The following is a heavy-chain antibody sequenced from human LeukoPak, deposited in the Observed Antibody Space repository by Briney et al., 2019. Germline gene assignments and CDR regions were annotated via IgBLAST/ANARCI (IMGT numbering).Heavy chain of an antibody. J-gene: IGHJ6*02. Sequence: TSETLSLTCTVSGGSISSYYWCWVRQPPRKGLEWIGYIYYSGSTNYNPSLKSRVTISVDRSKNQFSLKLSSVTAADTAVYYCARAPPDCSGGSCTLSGMDVWGQGTTVTVSS. CDR3: ARAPPDCSGGSCTLSGMDV. CDR2: IYYSGST. CDR1: GGSISSYY. V-gene: IGHV4-59*01. D-gene: IGHD2-15*01.